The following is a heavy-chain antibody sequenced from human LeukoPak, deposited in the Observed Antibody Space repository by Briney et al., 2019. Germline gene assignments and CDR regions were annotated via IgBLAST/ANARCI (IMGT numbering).Heavy chain of an antibody. V-gene: IGHV3-7*01. CDR2: IKQDGSEK. CDR3: AREGFGSSWYSEGLDY. J-gene: IGHJ4*02. CDR1: GFTFSSYW. D-gene: IGHD6-13*01. Sequence: GGSLRLSCAASGFTFSSYWMSWVRQAPGKGLEWVANIKQDGSEKYYVDSVRGRFTISRDNAKNSLYLQMNSLRAEDTAVYYCAREGFGSSWYSEGLDYWGQGTLVTASS.